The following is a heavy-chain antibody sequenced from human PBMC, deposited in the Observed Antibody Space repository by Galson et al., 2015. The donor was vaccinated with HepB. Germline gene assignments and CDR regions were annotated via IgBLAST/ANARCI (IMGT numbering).Heavy chain of an antibody. CDR1: GYTFTNYH. D-gene: IGHD3-22*01. CDR3: ARGHGDGSAWLHKARSLSNDY. Sequence: SVKVSCKASGYTFTNYHITWVRQAPGQGLEWMGWISAYNGARNYAQKVQDRVTMTTDTSTSTAYMELRSLRSDDTAVYFCARGHGDGSAWLHKARSLSNDYWGQGTLVTVSA. J-gene: IGHJ4*02. V-gene: IGHV1-18*04. CDR2: ISAYNGAR.